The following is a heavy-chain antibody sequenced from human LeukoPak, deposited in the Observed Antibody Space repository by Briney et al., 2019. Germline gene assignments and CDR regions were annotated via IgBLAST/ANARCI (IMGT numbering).Heavy chain of an antibody. CDR2: INHSGST. CDR3: ARGPPLSIAARPYYYYGMDV. D-gene: IGHD6-6*01. V-gene: IGHV4-34*01. Sequence: SETLSLTCAVYGGSFSGYYWSWIRQPPGKGLEWLGEINHSGSTNYNPSLKSRVTISVDTSKNQFSLKLSSVTAADTAVYYCARGPPLSIAARPYYYYGMDVWGQGTTVTVSS. CDR1: GGSFSGYY. J-gene: IGHJ6*02.